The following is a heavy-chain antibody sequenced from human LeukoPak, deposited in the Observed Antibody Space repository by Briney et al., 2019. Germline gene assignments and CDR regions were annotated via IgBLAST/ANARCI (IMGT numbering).Heavy chain of an antibody. V-gene: IGHV4-4*07. CDR2: IYTSGST. Sequence: TSETLSLTCTVSGGSISSYYWSWIRQPAGKGLEWIGRIYTSGSTNYNPSLKSRVTMSVDTSKNQFSLKLSSVTAADTAVYYCARAPRYYYDSSGYYYFDYWGQGTLVTVSP. CDR1: GGSISSYY. D-gene: IGHD3-22*01. J-gene: IGHJ4*02. CDR3: ARAPRYYYDSSGYYYFDY.